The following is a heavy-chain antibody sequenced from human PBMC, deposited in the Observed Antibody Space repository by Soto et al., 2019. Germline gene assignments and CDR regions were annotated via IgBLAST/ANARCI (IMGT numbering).Heavy chain of an antibody. Sequence: ASVKVSCKASGYTFSNFYIHWVRQAPGQGLEWMGIINPSGGSTSYAQKFQGRVSLTSDTSANTVYMELSSLRSEDTAVYYCARAGENYGSGTFSPPLRYYFNSWGQGTLVTVSS. CDR1: GYTFSNFY. CDR3: ARAGENYGSGTFSPPLRYYFNS. CDR2: INPSGGST. D-gene: IGHD3-10*01. V-gene: IGHV1-46*01. J-gene: IGHJ4*02.